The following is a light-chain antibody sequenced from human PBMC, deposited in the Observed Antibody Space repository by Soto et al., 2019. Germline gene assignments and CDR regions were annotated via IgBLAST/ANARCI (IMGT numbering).Light chain of an antibody. CDR2: GVS. CDR3: QQSYSTPWT. Sequence: DIQMTQSPSSLSASIGDRVTITCRASQSVRTYLNWYQQKPGKAPKLLIYGVSTFHNGVPSRFSDSVSGTVFTLTISILQSEDLALYFCQQSYSTPWTFGPGTKVELK. CDR1: QSVRTY. J-gene: IGKJ1*01. V-gene: IGKV1-39*01.